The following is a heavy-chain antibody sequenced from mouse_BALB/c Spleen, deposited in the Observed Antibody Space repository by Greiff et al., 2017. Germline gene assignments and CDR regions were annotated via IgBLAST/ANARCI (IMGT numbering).Heavy chain of an antibody. Sequence: EVQLVESGGGLVKPGGSLKLSCAASGFTFSSYAMSWVRQTPEKRLEWVASISSGGSTYYPDSVKGRFTISRDNARNILYLQMSSLRSEDTAMYYCARDEPWFANWGQGTLVTVSA. J-gene: IGHJ3*01. CDR1: GFTFSSYA. V-gene: IGHV5-6-5*01. CDR3: ARDEPWFAN. CDR2: ISSGGST.